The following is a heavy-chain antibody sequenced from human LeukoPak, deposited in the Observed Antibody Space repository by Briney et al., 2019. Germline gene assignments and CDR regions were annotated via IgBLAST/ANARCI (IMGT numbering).Heavy chain of an antibody. D-gene: IGHD3-16*01. J-gene: IGHJ3*02. CDR3: TTEGLDYVWGRPPAFDI. CDR1: GFTFSNAW. CDR2: IKSKTDGGTT. Sequence: GGSLRLSCAASGFTFSNAWMSWVRQAPGKGLEWVGRIKSKTDGGTTDYAAPVKGRFTISRDDSKNTLYLQMNSLKTEDTAVYYCTTEGLDYVWGRPPAFDIWGQGTMVTVSS. V-gene: IGHV3-15*01.